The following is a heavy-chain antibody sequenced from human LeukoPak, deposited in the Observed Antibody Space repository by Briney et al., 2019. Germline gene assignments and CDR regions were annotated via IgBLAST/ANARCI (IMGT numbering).Heavy chain of an antibody. CDR1: GFTFSNYA. J-gene: IGHJ4*02. V-gene: IGHV3-23*01. D-gene: IGHD1-26*01. CDR2: ITGGGDDT. CDR3: AKGSDSSRPYYFDY. Sequence: GGSLRLSCTASGFTFSNYAMSWVRQAPGKGLEWFSAITGGGDDTYHADSVKGRLTISRDNSKNTLYLQMNSLRVEDTAVYHCAKGSDSSRPYYFDYWGQGALVTVSS.